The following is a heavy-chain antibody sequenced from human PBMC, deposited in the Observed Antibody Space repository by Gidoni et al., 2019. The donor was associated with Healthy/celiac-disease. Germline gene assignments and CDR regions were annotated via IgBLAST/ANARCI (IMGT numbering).Heavy chain of an antibody. D-gene: IGHD2-2*01. V-gene: IGHV3-66*01. CDR2: IYSGGST. CDR3: ARDQLDSTWLGGYYYYGMDV. Sequence: VQLVESGGGLVQPGGSLRLSCAASGFTVSSNYMSWVRQAPGKGLEWVSVIYSGGSTYYADSVKGRFTISRDNSKNTLYLQMNSLRAEDTAVYYCARDQLDSTWLGGYYYYGMDVWGQGTTVTVSS. CDR1: GFTVSSNY. J-gene: IGHJ6*02.